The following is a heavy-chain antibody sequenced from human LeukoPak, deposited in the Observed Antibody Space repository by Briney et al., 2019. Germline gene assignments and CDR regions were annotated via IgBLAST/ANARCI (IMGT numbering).Heavy chain of an antibody. CDR3: ARGSGQYARNDAFDI. D-gene: IGHD2-15*01. V-gene: IGHV4-59*01. CDR2: IYYNGNT. J-gene: IGHJ3*02. Sequence: SETLSLTCSVSDGSINSYYWNWIRRPPGKGLEWIGYIYYNGNTNYSPSLKSRVTMSVDTSKNLFSLKVSSVTAADTAVYYCARGSGQYARNDAFDIWGQGTLVTVSS. CDR1: DGSINSYY.